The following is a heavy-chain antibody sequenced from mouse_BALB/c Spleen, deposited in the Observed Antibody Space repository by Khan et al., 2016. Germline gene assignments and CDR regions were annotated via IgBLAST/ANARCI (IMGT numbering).Heavy chain of an antibody. D-gene: IGHD1-1*01. J-gene: IGHJ3*01. CDR1: GYTFTSYY. Sequence: QVRLQQSGAELVKPGASVKLSCKASGYTFTSYYMYWVKQRPGQGLEWIGKINPSNGGTNFNEKFKSKATLTVDKSSSTAYMQLSSLTSEDSAVYYGTNYGSSGFAYWGQGTLVTVSA. V-gene: IGHV1-53*01. CDR3: TNYGSSGFAY. CDR2: INPSNGGT.